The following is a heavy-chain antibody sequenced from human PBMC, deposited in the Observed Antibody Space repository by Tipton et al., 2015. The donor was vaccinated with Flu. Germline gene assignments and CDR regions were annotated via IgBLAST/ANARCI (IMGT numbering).Heavy chain of an antibody. J-gene: IGHJ4*02. D-gene: IGHD1-26*01. CDR3: ARGAGGSYEDHFDY. CDR2: IKQDGSEK. V-gene: IGHV3-7*01. Sequence: SLRLSCAASGFTFSSYWMSWVRQAPGKGLEWVANIKQDGSEKYYVDSVKGRFTISRDNAKNSLYLQMNSLRAEDAAVYYCARGAGGSYEDHFDYWGQGTLVTVSS. CDR1: GFTFSSYW.